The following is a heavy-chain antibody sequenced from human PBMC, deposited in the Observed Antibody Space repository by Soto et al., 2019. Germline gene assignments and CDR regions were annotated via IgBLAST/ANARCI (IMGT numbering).Heavy chain of an antibody. Sequence: GSLRLSCAASGFTFSSYAMHRVRQAPGKGLEWVAVISYDGSNKYYADSVKGRFTISRDNSKNTLYLQMNSLRAEDTAVYYCASIVVVVAARFSLDAFDIWGQGTMVPVSS. CDR3: ASIVVVVAARFSLDAFDI. V-gene: IGHV3-30-3*01. J-gene: IGHJ3*02. D-gene: IGHD2-15*01. CDR2: ISYDGSNK. CDR1: GFTFSSYA.